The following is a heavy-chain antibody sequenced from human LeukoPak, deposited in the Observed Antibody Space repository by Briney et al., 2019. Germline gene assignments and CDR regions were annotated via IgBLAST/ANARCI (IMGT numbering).Heavy chain of an antibody. CDR3: ARVHTIFGVVIGY. CDR2: INPNSGGT. V-gene: IGHV1-2*02. J-gene: IGHJ4*02. D-gene: IGHD3-3*01. CDR1: GYTFTGYY. Sequence: ASVKVSCKASGYTFTGYYMHWVRQAPGQGLEWMGWINPNSGGTNYAQKFQGRVTMTRDTSISTAYMELSRLRSDDTAVYYCARVHTIFGVVIGYWGQGTLVTVS.